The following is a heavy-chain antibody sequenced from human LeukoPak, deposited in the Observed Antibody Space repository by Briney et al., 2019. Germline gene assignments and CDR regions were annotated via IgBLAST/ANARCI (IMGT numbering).Heavy chain of an antibody. CDR2: ISGSGGST. J-gene: IGHJ6*02. V-gene: IGHV3-23*01. D-gene: IGHD4-11*01. CDR1: GFTFSSYA. Sequence: GGSLRLSCAASGFTFSSYAMSWVRQAPGKGLEWVSAISGSGGSTYYADSVKGRFTISRDNAKNSLYLQMNSLRAEDTAVYYCARAPHYSNYGPYYYGMDVWGQGTTVTVSS. CDR3: ARAPHYSNYGPYYYGMDV.